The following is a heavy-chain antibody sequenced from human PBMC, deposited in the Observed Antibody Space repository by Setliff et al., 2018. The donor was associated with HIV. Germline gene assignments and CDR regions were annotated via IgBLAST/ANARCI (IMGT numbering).Heavy chain of an antibody. D-gene: IGHD2-15*01. CDR1: GFTFSSYW. V-gene: IGHV3-74*01. Sequence: GSLSLSCAASGFTFSSYWMHWVRQAPGKGLVWVSRINSDGSSTSYADSVKGRFTISRDNAKNTLYLQMNSLRAEDTAVYYCARGTRYCSGGSCSLGYWGQGTLVTVSS. CDR3: ARGTRYCSGGSCSLGY. J-gene: IGHJ4*02. CDR2: INSDGSST.